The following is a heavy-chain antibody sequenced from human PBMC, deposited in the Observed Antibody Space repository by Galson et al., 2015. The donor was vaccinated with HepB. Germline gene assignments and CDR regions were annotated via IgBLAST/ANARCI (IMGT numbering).Heavy chain of an antibody. V-gene: IGHV3-21*01. CDR1: GFNFSPYS. Sequence: SLRLSCAASGFNFSPYSMNWVRQAPGKGLEWVSFISGDSNYIYYEDSVKGRFTVSRDNAKRSLYLHMNSLRAEDTAVYYCAKPGAGGPAAFHFYYLDVRGNGTTVTVSS. CDR2: ISGDSNYI. J-gene: IGHJ6*03. CDR3: AKPGAGGPAAFHFYYLDV. D-gene: IGHD2-2*01.